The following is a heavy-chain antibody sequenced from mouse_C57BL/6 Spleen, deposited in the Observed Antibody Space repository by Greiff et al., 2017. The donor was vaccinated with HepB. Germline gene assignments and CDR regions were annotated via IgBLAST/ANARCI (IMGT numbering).Heavy chain of an antibody. CDR1: GYTFTDYN. V-gene: IGHV1-18*01. D-gene: IGHD1-1*01. CDR3: ARARIYYYGSPYAMDY. Sequence: VQLQQSGPELVKPGASVKIPCKASGYTFTDYNMDWVKQSHGKSLEWIGDINPNNGGTIYNQKFKGKATLTVDKSSSTAYMELRSLTSEDTAVYYCARARIYYYGSPYAMDYWGQGTSVTVSS. J-gene: IGHJ4*01. CDR2: INPNNGGT.